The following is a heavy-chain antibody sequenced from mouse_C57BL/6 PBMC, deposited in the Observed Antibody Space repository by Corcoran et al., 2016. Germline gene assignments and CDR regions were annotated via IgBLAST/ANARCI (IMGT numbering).Heavy chain of an antibody. CDR1: GYTFTDYN. CDR3: ARGNGPIYYYGRAMDY. V-gene: IGHV1-18*01. J-gene: IGHJ4*01. CDR2: INPNNGGT. Sequence: EVQLQQSGPELVKPGASVKIPCKASGYTFTDYNMDWVKQSHGKSLEWIGDINPNNGGTIYNQKFKGKAALTVDKSSSTAYMELRSLTSEDTAVYYCARGNGPIYYYGRAMDYWGQGTSVTVSS. D-gene: IGHD1-1*01.